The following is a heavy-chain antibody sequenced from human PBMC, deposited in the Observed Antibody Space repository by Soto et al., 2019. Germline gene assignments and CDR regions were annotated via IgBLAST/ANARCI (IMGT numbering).Heavy chain of an antibody. CDR3: ARGGVAVAGRFFDY. J-gene: IGHJ4*02. V-gene: IGHV4-59*01. Sequence: SETLSLTCTVSGGSISSYYWSWIRQPPGKGLEWIGYIYYSGSTNYNPSLKSRVTISVDTSKNQFSLKLSSVTAADTAVYYCARGGVAVAGRFFDYWGQGTLVTVSS. D-gene: IGHD6-19*01. CDR2: IYYSGST. CDR1: GGSISSYY.